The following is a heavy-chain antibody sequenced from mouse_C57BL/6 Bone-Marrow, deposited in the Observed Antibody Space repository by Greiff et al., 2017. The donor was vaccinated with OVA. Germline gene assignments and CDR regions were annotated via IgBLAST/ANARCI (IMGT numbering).Heavy chain of an antibody. CDR1: GFTFSSYA. J-gene: IGHJ2*01. CDR2: ISDGGSYT. CDR3: ARDPYGSSPSFDY. Sequence: EVKLEESGGGLVKPGGSLKLSCAASGFTFSSYAMSWVRQTPEKRLEWVATISDGGSYTYYPDNVKGRFTISRDNAKNNLYLQMSHLKSEDTAMYYCARDPYGSSPSFDYWGQGTTLTVSS. V-gene: IGHV5-4*01. D-gene: IGHD1-1*01.